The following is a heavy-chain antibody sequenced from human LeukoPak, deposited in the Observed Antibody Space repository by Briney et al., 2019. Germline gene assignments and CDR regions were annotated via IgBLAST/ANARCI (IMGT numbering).Heavy chain of an antibody. J-gene: IGHJ4*02. CDR2: ISPSSSYI. V-gene: IGHV3-21*01. D-gene: IGHD3-16*01. CDR1: GFTLSSFK. CDR3: GRDLTGGEYFDS. Sequence: PGGSLRLSCATSGFTLSSFKMTWVRQAPGKGLEWVASISPSSSYISYADSLKGRVTVSRDNAKHSVFLQMSSLRAEDTAVYYCGRDLTGGEYFDSWGQGTLVSVSS.